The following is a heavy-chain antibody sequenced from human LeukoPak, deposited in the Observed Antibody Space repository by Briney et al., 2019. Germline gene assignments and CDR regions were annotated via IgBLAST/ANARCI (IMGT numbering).Heavy chain of an antibody. CDR2: ISPHSGDT. J-gene: IGHJ4*02. Sequence: GASVTVSCKASGFTFTDYYMHWVRQAPGQGLEWMGWISPHSGDTNYSQNFQGRVTMTRDTSISTAYMELSSLRSDDTAVYSCARAKVHSIDYWGQGTLVTVSS. D-gene: IGHD1-1*01. CDR1: GFTFTDYY. CDR3: ARAKVHSIDY. V-gene: IGHV1-2*02.